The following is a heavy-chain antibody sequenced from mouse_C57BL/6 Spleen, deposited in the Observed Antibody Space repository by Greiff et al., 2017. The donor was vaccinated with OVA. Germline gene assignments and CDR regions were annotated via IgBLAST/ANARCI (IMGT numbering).Heavy chain of an antibody. J-gene: IGHJ2*01. CDR2: ISSGSSTI. Sequence: EVQVVESGGGLVKPGGSLKLSCAASGFTFSDYGMHWVRQAPEKGLEWVAYISSGSSTIYYADTVKGRFTISRDNAKNTLFLQMTSLRSEDTAMYYCARVYYYGSSYYFDYWGQGTTLTVSS. D-gene: IGHD1-1*01. CDR3: ARVYYYGSSYYFDY. CDR1: GFTFSDYG. V-gene: IGHV5-17*01.